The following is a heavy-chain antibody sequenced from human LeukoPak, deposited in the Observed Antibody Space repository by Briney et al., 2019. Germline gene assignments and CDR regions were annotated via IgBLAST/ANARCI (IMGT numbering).Heavy chain of an antibody. D-gene: IGHD3-22*01. V-gene: IGHV3-74*01. CDR3: ARAYLVLYDSSGYSSYDY. J-gene: IGHJ4*02. CDR1: GFTFSSFW. Sequence: GGSLRLSCALSGFTFSSFWMHWVPQPPGNRLMWVSRINSDVSSTSYADSVKGRFTIPRDHAKSTLYLQMNSLRAQERALCYCARAYLVLYDSSGYSSYDYWSQGSLVTVSS. CDR2: INSDVSST.